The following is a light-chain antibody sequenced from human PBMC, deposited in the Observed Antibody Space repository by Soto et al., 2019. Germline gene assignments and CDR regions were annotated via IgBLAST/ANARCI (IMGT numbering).Light chain of an antibody. CDR1: TTDLSGHHY. V-gene: IGLV2-14*01. CDR2: DDN. CDR3: CFVRSSTTPWV. Sequence: QSALTQPASVSGSPGQSITISCSGTTTDLSGHHYVSWYRQQSGRPPQLIIFDDNKPPSGVSSRFSGSKSGTAASLTISGLRTDDEGEDYCCFVRSSTTPWVFGGGTKLTVL. J-gene: IGLJ3*02.